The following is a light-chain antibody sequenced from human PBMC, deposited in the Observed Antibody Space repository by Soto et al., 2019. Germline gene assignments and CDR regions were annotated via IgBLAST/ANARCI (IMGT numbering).Light chain of an antibody. J-gene: IGLJ1*01. CDR3: STCSASNSPYV. CDR2: EVN. Sequence: QSALTQPPSASGSPGQSVTISCTGTSSDVGGCKFVSWYQQYPGKAPQLIIYEVNKRPSGVPDRFSGSKSGNTAALTVSALQHEDEVDDYCSTCSASNSPYVFGAGTKLTVL. V-gene: IGLV2-8*01. CDR1: SSDVGGCKF.